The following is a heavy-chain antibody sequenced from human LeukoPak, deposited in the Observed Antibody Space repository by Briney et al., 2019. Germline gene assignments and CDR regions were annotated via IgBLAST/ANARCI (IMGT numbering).Heavy chain of an antibody. CDR3: ARDHTDARGGYSAFDI. Sequence: ASVKVSCKASGYTFTGYYMHWVRQAPGQGLEWMGWINPNSGGTNYAQKFQGRVTMTRDTSISTAYMELSRLRSDDTAVYYCARDHTDARGGYSAFDIWGQGTMVTVSS. V-gene: IGHV1-2*02. CDR2: INPNSGGT. J-gene: IGHJ3*02. CDR1: GYTFTGYY. D-gene: IGHD5-12*01.